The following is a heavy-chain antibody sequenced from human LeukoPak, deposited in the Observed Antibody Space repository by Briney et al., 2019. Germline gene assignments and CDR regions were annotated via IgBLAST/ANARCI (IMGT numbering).Heavy chain of an antibody. CDR1: GDSFSSYF. CDR3: AREITGTRGVDS. Sequence: PSETLSLTCTVSGDSFSSYFWSWIRQPAGKGLEWIGRMYTSGITNSNPSLKSRVTMSVDTSKNQFSLNLTSVTAADTAVYYCAREITGTRGVDSWGQGILVTVSS. D-gene: IGHD1-7*01. CDR2: MYTSGIT. J-gene: IGHJ4*02. V-gene: IGHV4-4*07.